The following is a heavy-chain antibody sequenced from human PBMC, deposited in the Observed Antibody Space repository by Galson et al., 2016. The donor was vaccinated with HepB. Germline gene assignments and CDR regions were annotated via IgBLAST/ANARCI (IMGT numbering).Heavy chain of an antibody. CDR2: ISGTGGST. CDR3: ARWASSDYGDGLDV. CDR1: GFNFPTYA. D-gene: IGHD4/OR15-4a*01. J-gene: IGHJ6*02. V-gene: IGHV3-23*01. Sequence: SLRLSCAGSGFNFPTYAMTWVRQAPGRGLEWVSSISGTGGSTSYADSVKGRFTISRDNSKNTLYLQMNSLRAEDTAVYYCARWASSDYGDGLDVWGQGTTVTVSS.